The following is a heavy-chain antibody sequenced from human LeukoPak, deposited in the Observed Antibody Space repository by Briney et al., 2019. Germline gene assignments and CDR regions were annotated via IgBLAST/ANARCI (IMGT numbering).Heavy chain of an antibody. D-gene: IGHD4-23*01. CDR1: GGSISSSSYY. V-gene: IGHV4-39*01. CDR2: IYYSGST. CDR3: ARREDYGGNSGQFDY. Sequence: SETLSLTCTVSGGSISSSSYYWGWIRQPPGKGLEWIGSIYYSGSTYYNPSLKSRVTISVDTSKNQFSLKLSSVTAADTAAYYCARREDYGGNSGQFDYWGQGTLVTVSS. J-gene: IGHJ4*02.